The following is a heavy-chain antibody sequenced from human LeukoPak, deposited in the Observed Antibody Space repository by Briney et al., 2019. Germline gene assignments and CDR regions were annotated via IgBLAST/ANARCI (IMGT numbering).Heavy chain of an antibody. V-gene: IGHV3-7*01. CDR3: AKDQGYGDYDVNFDY. CDR1: GFTFSSYW. Sequence: GGSLRLSCAASGFTFSSYWMSWVRQAPGKGLEWVANIKQDGSEKYYVDSVKGRFSISRDNAKNSLYLQMNSLRAEDTAVYYCAKDQGYGDYDVNFDYWGQGTLVTVSS. J-gene: IGHJ4*02. D-gene: IGHD4-17*01. CDR2: IKQDGSEK.